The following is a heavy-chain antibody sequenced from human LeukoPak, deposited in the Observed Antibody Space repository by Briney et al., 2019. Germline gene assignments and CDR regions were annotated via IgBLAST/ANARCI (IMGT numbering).Heavy chain of an antibody. CDR2: INPNSGGT. V-gene: IGHV1-2*04. D-gene: IGHD4-17*01. CDR3: ARGRAKYGDYLTAGY. Sequence: ASVKVSCKASGYTFTGYYMHWVRQAPGQGLEWMGWINPNSGGTNYAQKFQGWVTMTRNTSISTAYMELSSLRSEDTAVYYCARGRAKYGDYLTAGYWGQGTLVTVSS. CDR1: GYTFTGYY. J-gene: IGHJ4*02.